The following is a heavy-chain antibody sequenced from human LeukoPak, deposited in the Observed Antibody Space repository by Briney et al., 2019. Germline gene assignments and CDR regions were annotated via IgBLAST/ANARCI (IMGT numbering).Heavy chain of an antibody. CDR2: IYYSGST. CDR1: GGSISSYY. J-gene: IGHJ4*02. Sequence: PSETLSLTCTVSGGSISSYYWSWIRQPPGKGLEWIGYIYYSGSTNYNPSLNSRVTISVDTSKNQFSLKLTSVTAADTAVYYCASGFREHGDYPFWGQGTLVTVSS. V-gene: IGHV4-59*08. CDR3: ASGFREHGDYPF. D-gene: IGHD4-17*01.